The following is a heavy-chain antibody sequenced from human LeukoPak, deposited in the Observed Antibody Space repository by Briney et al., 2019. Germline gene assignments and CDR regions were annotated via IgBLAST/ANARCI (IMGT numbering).Heavy chain of an antibody. J-gene: IGHJ4*02. CDR2: IYPGDSDT. CDR1: GYSFNTYW. D-gene: IGHD2-2*01. Sequence: RGESLKISCRGSGYSFNTYWIGWVRQMPEKRLEWMGIIYPGDSDTRYSPSFQGQVTMSADNSINPAYLQWSSLKASDTAMYYCARRQGCSSTSCPPDYWGQGTLVTVSS. V-gene: IGHV5-51*01. CDR3: ARRQGCSSTSCPPDY.